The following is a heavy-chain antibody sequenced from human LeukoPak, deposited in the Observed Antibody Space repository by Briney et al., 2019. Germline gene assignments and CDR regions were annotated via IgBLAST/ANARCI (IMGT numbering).Heavy chain of an antibody. D-gene: IGHD3-3*01. CDR1: GYTFTSYD. CDR3: ARGKGLRITIFGVPQMPFDY. J-gene: IGHJ4*02. CDR2: MNPNSGNT. V-gene: IGHV1-8*01. Sequence: ASVKVSCKASGYTFTSYDINWVRQATGQGLEWMGWMNPNSGNTGYAQRYQGRVTMTSNTSISTAYMELSRLRSEDTAVYYCARGKGLRITIFGVPQMPFDYWGQGTVVTVSS.